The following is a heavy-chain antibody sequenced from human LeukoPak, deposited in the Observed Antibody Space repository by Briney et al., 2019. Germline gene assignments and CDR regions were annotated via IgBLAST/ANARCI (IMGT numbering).Heavy chain of an antibody. J-gene: IGHJ3*02. CDR1: GFTFSSHG. V-gene: IGHV3-23*01. CDR3: ARDLHDSSGGAFDI. D-gene: IGHD3-22*01. Sequence: GGSLRLSCAASGFTFSSHGMSWVRQAPGKGLEWVSAISGSGGSTYYADSVKGRFTISRDNSKNTLYLQMNSLRAEDTAVYYCARDLHDSSGGAFDIWGQGTMVTVSS. CDR2: ISGSGGST.